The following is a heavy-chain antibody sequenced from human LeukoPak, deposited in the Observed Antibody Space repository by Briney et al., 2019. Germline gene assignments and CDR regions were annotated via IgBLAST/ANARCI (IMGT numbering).Heavy chain of an antibody. V-gene: IGHV4-38-2*01. CDR2: MYHSGST. D-gene: IGHD6-6*01. CDR1: GYSISSGYH. J-gene: IGHJ4*02. CDR3: ARRIVSSSSGFDY. Sequence: PSQTLSLTCAVSGYSISSGYHWGWIRQSPGKGREWIGFMYHSGSTYYDPSLKSRVTISVDTSKNQFSLKLSSVTAADTAVYYCARRIVSSSSGFDYWGQGTLVTVSS.